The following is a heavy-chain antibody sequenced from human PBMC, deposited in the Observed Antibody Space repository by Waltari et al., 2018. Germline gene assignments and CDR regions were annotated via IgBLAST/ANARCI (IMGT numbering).Heavy chain of an antibody. V-gene: IGHV4-38-2*02. J-gene: IGHJ3*02. Sequence: QVQLQESGPGLVKPSETLSLTCTVSGYSISSGSYWGWIRPPPGKGLEWIGSIYHSGSTYYNPSLKSRVTISVDTSKNQFSLKLSSVTAADTAVYYCARVDSGSYYNDAFDIWGQGTMVTVSS. CDR3: ARVDSGSYYNDAFDI. D-gene: IGHD1-26*01. CDR2: IYHSGST. CDR1: GYSISSGSY.